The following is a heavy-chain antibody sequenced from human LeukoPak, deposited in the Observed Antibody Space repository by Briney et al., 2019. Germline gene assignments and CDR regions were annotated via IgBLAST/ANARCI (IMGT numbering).Heavy chain of an antibody. CDR1: GFTFSSYG. D-gene: IGHD1-26*01. CDR3: AKTIGSYPPYYFDY. J-gene: IGHJ4*02. Sequence: PGGSLRLSCAASGFTFSSYGMHWVRQAPGKGLEWVAVISYDGSNKYYADSVKGRFTISRDNSKNTLYLQMNSLRAEDTAVYYCAKTIGSYPPYYFDYWGQGTLVNVSS. CDR2: ISYDGSNK. V-gene: IGHV3-30*18.